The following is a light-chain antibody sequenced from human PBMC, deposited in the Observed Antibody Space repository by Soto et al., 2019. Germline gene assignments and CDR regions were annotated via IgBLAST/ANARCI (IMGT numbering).Light chain of an antibody. Sequence: QSVLTQPRSVSGSPGQSVTISCTGSSSDVGDYNYVSWYQQHPGKVPKLMIYDVTKRPSGVPDRFSGSKSGNTASLIISGLKAEDEADYYCCSFAGSNTLYVFGTGTKLTVL. CDR1: SSDVGDYNY. J-gene: IGLJ1*01. CDR2: DVT. V-gene: IGLV2-11*01. CDR3: CSFAGSNTLYV.